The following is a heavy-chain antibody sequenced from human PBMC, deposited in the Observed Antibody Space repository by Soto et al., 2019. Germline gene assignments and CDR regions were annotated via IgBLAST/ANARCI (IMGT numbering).Heavy chain of an antibody. Sequence: QPQMLASCSGLVKPSQTLSITCAGSDGSISSGGYSWSWIRHPPGKGMEWIGYIYHSGSTYYNTPLKRRVTIAVDRTKHQFSLKLSSVTAADTAVYYWARVPDRCAQGTLVTVSS. J-gene: IGHJ5*02. V-gene: IGHV4-30-2*01. CDR3: ARVPDR. D-gene: IGHD2-2*01. CDR1: DGSISSGGYS. CDR2: IYHSGST.